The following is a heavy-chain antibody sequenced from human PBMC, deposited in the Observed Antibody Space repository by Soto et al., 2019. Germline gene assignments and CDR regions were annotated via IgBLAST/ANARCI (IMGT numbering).Heavy chain of an antibody. CDR2: IKQDGSEK. CDR3: ASPHYPGYCSSTSCPYYFDY. V-gene: IGHV3-7*03. D-gene: IGHD2-2*01. Sequence: LXLSCAPSRFTFSICYVIWVTQAPVKGLEGVANIKQDGSEKYYVDSVKGRFTISRDNAKNSLYLQMNSLRAEDTAVYYCASPHYPGYCSSTSCPYYFDYWGQGTLVTVSS. CDR1: RFTFSICY. J-gene: IGHJ4*02.